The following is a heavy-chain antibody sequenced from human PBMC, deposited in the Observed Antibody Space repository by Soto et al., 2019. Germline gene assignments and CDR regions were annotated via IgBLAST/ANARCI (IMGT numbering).Heavy chain of an antibody. CDR3: ARDGGTITTVQLERRFFDY. CDR2: IWHDGSNT. D-gene: IGHD1-1*01. CDR1: GFTFSSYG. J-gene: IGHJ4*02. Sequence: QVQLVESGGGVVQPGRSLRLSCAASGFTFSSYGMHWVRQAPGTGLEWLAVIWHDGSNTYYADSVKGRFTISRDNSKNTLYLKMNRLRGDDTAVYYCARDGGTITTVQLERRFFDYEGQGTLVTVSA. V-gene: IGHV3-33*01.